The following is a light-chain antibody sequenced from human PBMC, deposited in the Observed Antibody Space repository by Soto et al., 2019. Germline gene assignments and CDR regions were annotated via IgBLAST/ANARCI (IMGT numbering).Light chain of an antibody. CDR2: EVS. CDR3: SSYTTSSTIL. J-gene: IGLJ3*02. CDR1: NSDVGAYDY. Sequence: QSVLTQPASVSGSPGQSITISCTGTNSDVGAYDYVSWYQHHPGKAPKLIIYEVSYRPSGVSRRFSGSKSGNTASLTISGLQAEDEADYYCSSYTTSSTILFGGGTKVTVL. V-gene: IGLV2-14*01.